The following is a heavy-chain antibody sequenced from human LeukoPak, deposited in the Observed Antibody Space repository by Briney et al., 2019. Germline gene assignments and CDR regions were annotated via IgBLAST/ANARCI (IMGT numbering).Heavy chain of an antibody. CDR2: INTDGSMT. CDR3: ARESYCSGGSGYSGRAFDI. Sequence: GGSLRLSCAASGFTFSTYWMHWVRQAPGKGRAWVSRINTDGSMTYYAASVKGGFTISRENAKHTMYLQMNSLRAEATAVYYCARESYCSGGSGYSGRAFDIWGQGTMVTVSS. V-gene: IGHV3-74*01. CDR1: GFTFSTYW. J-gene: IGHJ3*02. D-gene: IGHD2-15*01.